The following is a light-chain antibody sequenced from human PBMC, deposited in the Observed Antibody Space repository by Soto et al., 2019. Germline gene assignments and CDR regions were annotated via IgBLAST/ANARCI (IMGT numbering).Light chain of an antibody. CDR3: XQRSNWLYT. V-gene: IGKV3-11*01. J-gene: IGKJ2*01. CDR1: QSVSSY. CDR2: DAS. Sequence: EIVLTQSPATLSLSPGERATLSCRASQSVSSYLAWYQQKPGQAPRLLIYDASNRATGIPARFSGSGSGTDFTLTISSXEXEXXXXXXXXQRSNWLYTFGQGTKLEIK.